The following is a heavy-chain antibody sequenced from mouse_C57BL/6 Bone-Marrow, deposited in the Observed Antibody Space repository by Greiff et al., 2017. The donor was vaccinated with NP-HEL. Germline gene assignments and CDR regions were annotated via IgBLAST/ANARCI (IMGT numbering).Heavy chain of an antibody. CDR1: GFTFTDYY. CDR2: IRNKANGYTT. CDR3: VVYYDYVVAY. Sequence: EVKVVESGGGLVQPGGSLSLSCAASGFTFTDYYMSWVRQPPGKALEWLGFIRNKANGYTTEYSASVKGRFTISRDNSQSILYLQMNALRAEDSATYYCVVYYDYVVAYWGQGTLVTVSA. D-gene: IGHD2-4*01. V-gene: IGHV7-3*01. J-gene: IGHJ3*01.